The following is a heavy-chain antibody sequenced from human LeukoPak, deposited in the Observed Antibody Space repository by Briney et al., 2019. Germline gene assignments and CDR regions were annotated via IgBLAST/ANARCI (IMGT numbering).Heavy chain of an antibody. V-gene: IGHV4-34*01. Sequence: GSLRLSCAASGFTFSSYATSWIRQPPGKGLEWIGEINHSGSTNYNPSLKSRVTISVDTSKNQFSLKLSSVTAADTAVYYCAREGLRDYYDSSGYSWGQGTLVTVSS. CDR2: INHSGST. J-gene: IGHJ5*02. D-gene: IGHD3-22*01. CDR1: GFTFSSYA. CDR3: AREGLRDYYDSSGYS.